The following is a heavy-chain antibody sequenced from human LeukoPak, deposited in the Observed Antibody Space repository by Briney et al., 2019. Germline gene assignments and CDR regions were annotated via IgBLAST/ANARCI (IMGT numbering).Heavy chain of an antibody. CDR1: GGSISGSF. J-gene: IGHJ3*01. Sequence: SETLSLTCTISGGSISGSFWGWIRQPAGKGLEWIGRLASSGTINYNPSLKSRVTVSIDTSKNQFSLKLTSVTAADTAVYYCTRGGSKGSRGDAFDLWGQGSVVTVSS. D-gene: IGHD3-10*01. V-gene: IGHV4-4*07. CDR2: LASSGTI. CDR3: TRGGSKGSRGDAFDL.